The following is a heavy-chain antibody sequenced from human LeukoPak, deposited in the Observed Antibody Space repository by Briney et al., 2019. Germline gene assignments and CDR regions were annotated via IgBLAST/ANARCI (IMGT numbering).Heavy chain of an antibody. V-gene: IGHV3-21*01. D-gene: IGHD6-19*01. CDR1: GFTFSSYS. CDR2: ISSSSSYI. Sequence: PGGSLRLSCAASGFTFSSYSMNWVRQAPGKGLEWVSSISSSSSYIYYADSMKGRFTISRDNAKNSLYLQMNSLRAEDTAVYYCARSGNSGWYQAGYWGQGTLVTVSS. J-gene: IGHJ4*02. CDR3: ARSGNSGWYQAGY.